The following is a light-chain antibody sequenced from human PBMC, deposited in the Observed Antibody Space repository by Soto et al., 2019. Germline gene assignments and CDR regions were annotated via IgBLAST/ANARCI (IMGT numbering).Light chain of an antibody. CDR1: QSVSSY. CDR2: DAS. V-gene: IGKV3-11*01. CDR3: QQRSNWPLT. J-gene: IGKJ3*01. Sequence: EIVLTRSQATLSLSPGERATLSCRASQSVSSYLAWYQQKPGQAPRLLIYDASNRATGIPARFSGSGSGTDFTLTISSLEPEDFAVYYCQQRSNWPLTFGPGTKVDIK.